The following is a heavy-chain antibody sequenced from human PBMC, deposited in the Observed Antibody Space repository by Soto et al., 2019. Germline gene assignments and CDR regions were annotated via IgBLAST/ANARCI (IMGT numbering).Heavy chain of an antibody. Sequence: GASVKVSCKASGGTFSSYTISWVRQAPGQGLEWMGRIIPILGIANYAQKLQGRVKITADKSTSTAYMELSSLRSEDTAVYYCARACSSTSCYVDAFDIWGQGTMVTVSS. D-gene: IGHD2-2*01. J-gene: IGHJ3*02. V-gene: IGHV1-69*02. CDR2: IIPILGIA. CDR1: GGTFSSYT. CDR3: ARACSSTSCYVDAFDI.